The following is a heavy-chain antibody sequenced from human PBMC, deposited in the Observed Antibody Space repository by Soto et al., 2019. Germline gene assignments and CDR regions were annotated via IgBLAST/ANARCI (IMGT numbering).Heavy chain of an antibody. CDR3: AKFFVETGSNSGWPWSVHY. Sequence: EVQLLESGGGLVQPGRSLRLSCAASGFTFSNYAMSWVRQAPGQGLDWVSAISGSGGTTYYADSVKGRFTISRDNSKNTLFLQMNSLRAEDSAVYYCAKFFVETGSNSGWPWSVHYWGPGTLVTVSS. CDR1: GFTFSNYA. V-gene: IGHV3-23*01. D-gene: IGHD6-25*01. CDR2: ISGSGGTT. J-gene: IGHJ4*02.